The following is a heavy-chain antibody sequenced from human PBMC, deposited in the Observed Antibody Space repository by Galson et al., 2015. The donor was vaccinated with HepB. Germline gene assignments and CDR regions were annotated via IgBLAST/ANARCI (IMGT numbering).Heavy chain of an antibody. D-gene: IGHD5-18*01. CDR1: GYSFTSYW. V-gene: IGHV5-10-1*01. CDR2: IDPSDSYT. J-gene: IGHJ6*02. Sequence: QSGAEVKKPGESLRISCKGSGYSFTSYWISWVRQMPGKGLEWMGRIDPSDSYTNYSPSFQGHVTISADKSISTAYLQWSSLKASDTAMYYCAVETWYSYGPSYGMDVWGQGTTVTVSS. CDR3: AVETWYSYGPSYGMDV.